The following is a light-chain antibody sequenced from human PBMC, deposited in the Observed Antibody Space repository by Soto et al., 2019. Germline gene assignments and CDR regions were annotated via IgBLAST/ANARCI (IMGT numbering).Light chain of an antibody. CDR3: QQRNNWRSLA. CDR2: DAS. V-gene: IGKV3-11*01. CDR1: QSVSSF. J-gene: IGKJ4*01. Sequence: EMGLAQSPATLSLSPGDRASLSCRASQSVSSFLAWYQQTPGQAPRLLIYDASKRATGIPARFSGSGSGTDFTLTITSLEPEDFAVYYGQQRNNWRSLAFGGGTKVE.